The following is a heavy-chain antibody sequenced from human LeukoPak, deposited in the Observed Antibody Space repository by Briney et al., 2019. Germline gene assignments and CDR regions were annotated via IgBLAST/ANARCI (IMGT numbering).Heavy chain of an antibody. Sequence: SVKVSCKASGGTFSSYAISWVRQAPGQGLEWMGRIIPILGIANYAQKFQGRVTITADKSTSTAYMELSSLRSEDTAVYYCARAGPSSSWYDPFDYWGQGTLVTVSS. CDR3: ARAGPSSSWYDPFDY. V-gene: IGHV1-69*04. D-gene: IGHD6-13*01. CDR1: GGTFSSYA. CDR2: IIPILGIA. J-gene: IGHJ4*02.